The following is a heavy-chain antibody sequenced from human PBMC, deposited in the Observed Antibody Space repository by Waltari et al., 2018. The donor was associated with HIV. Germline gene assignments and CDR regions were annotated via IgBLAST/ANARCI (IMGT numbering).Heavy chain of an antibody. CDR1: GFPFSSHS. CDR3: ARASSSSSCFFDY. CDR2: MSSSSSTI. D-gene: IGHD6-13*01. V-gene: IGHV3-48*01. Sequence: EVQLVESGGGLVQPGGSLSLSCAASGFPFSSHSMNWVRQAPGKGLEWVSYMSSSSSTIYYADSVKGRFTISRDNAKNSLYLQMNSLRAEDTAVYYCARASSSSSCFFDYWGQGTLVTVSS. J-gene: IGHJ4*02.